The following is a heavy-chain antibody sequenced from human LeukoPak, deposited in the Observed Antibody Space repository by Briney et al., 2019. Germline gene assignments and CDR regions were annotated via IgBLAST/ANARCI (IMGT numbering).Heavy chain of an antibody. J-gene: IGHJ3*02. D-gene: IGHD1-1*01. CDR2: ISGSGGST. V-gene: IGHV3-23*01. CDR1: GFTFSSYA. CDR3: AKDLEPSDAFDI. Sequence: GGSLRLSCAASGFTFSSYAMSWVRQAPGKGLEWVSAISGSGGSTYYADSVKGRFTISRDNSKNTLYLRMNSLRAEDTAVYYCAKDLEPSDAFDIWGQGTMVTVSS.